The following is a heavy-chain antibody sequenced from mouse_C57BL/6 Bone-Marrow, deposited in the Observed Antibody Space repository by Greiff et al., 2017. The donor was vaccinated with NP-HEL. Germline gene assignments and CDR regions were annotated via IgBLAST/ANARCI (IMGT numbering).Heavy chain of an antibody. Sequence: EVQLMESGTVLARPGASVKMSCKTSGYTFTSYWMHWVKQRPGQGLDWIGAIYPGNGDTSYNQKFKGKAKLTAVTSASTAYMELSSRTTEDSAVYYCTRENGDGDGAWFAYWGQGTLVTVSA. V-gene: IGHV1-5*01. CDR2: IYPGNGDT. CDR1: GYTFTSYW. J-gene: IGHJ3*01. CDR3: TRENGDGDGAWFAY. D-gene: IGHD1-2*01.